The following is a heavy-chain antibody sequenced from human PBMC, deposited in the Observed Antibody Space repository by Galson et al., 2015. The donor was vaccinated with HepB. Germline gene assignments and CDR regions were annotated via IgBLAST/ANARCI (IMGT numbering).Heavy chain of an antibody. CDR3: AKDRRATVVTRYFDY. CDR1: GFTFSSYS. D-gene: IGHD4-23*01. Sequence: SLRLSCAASGFTFSSYSMNWVRQAPGKGLEWVSYISSSSTIYYADSVKGRFTISRDNAKNSLYLQMNSLRDEDTAVYYCAKDRRATVVTRYFDYWGQGTLVTVSS. CDR2: ISSSSTI. V-gene: IGHV3-48*02. J-gene: IGHJ4*02.